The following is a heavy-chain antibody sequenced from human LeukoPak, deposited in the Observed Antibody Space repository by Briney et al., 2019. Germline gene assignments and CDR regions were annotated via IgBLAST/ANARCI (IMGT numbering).Heavy chain of an antibody. CDR1: GDSVGSGGYY. V-gene: IGHV4-31*03. Sequence: SETLSLTCTISGDSVGSGGYYWNWIRQRPGKGLEWIGYVYSTGTTKFNPSFKSRVTMSSDMSKKQVSLNLNFVTAADTAKYYCARDCGGDSSCFDAFGIWGQGTMVLVSS. J-gene: IGHJ3*02. CDR3: ARDCGGDSSCFDAFGI. CDR2: VYSTGTT. D-gene: IGHD2-21*01.